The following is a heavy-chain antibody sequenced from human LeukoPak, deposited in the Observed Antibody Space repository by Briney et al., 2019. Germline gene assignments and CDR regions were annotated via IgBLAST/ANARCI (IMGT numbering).Heavy chain of an antibody. CDR3: ASLTTVTQGYFDS. CDR1: GGSISSSNW. J-gene: IGHJ4*02. V-gene: IGHV4-4*02. D-gene: IGHD4-17*01. Sequence: SETLSLTCAVSGGSISSSNWWSWVRQSPGKGLEWIGEIFHSGSTNYNPSLKSRVTISVDKSKNQFSLKLSSVTATDTAVYYCASLTTVTQGYFDSWGQGTLVTVSS. CDR2: IFHSGST.